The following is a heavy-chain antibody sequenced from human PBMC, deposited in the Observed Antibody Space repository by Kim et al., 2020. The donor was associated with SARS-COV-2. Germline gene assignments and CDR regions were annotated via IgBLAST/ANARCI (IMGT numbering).Heavy chain of an antibody. CDR1: GFTFSSYA. V-gene: IGHV3-30*04. CDR2: ISYDGSNK. Sequence: GGSLRLSCAASGFTFSSYAMHWVRQAPGKGLEWVAVISYDGSNKYYADSVKGRFTISRDNSKNTLYLQMNSLRAEDTAVYYCARDRNYYDSSGYYFRMCFQYWGQGTLVTVSS. D-gene: IGHD3-22*01. J-gene: IGHJ1*01. CDR3: ARDRNYYDSSGYYFRMCFQY.